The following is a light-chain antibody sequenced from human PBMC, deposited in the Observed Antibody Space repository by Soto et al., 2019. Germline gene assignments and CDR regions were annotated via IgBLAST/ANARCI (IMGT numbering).Light chain of an antibody. J-gene: IGLJ1*01. CDR1: SSNIGSNT. CDR3: AAWDDSLNGPGYV. V-gene: IGLV1-44*01. CDR2: SNN. Sequence: QSVLTQPPSASGTPGQRVTISCSGSSSNIGSNTVNWYQQLPGTAPKLLIYSNNQRPSGVPDRFSGSKSGTSASLAISGLQSEDEAAYYCAAWDDSLNGPGYVFGTGTKLTVL.